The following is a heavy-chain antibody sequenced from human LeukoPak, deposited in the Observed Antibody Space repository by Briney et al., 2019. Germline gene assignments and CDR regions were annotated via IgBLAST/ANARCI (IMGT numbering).Heavy chain of an antibody. CDR1: GGSISSYY. D-gene: IGHD2-21*02. V-gene: IGHV4-59*01. J-gene: IGHJ4*02. Sequence: SETLSLTCTVSGGSISSYYWSWIRQPPGKGLEWIGYIYYSGSTNYNPSLKSRVTISVDTSKNQFSLKLSSVTAADTAVYYCARGGVTAAFDYWGQGTLVTVSS. CDR2: IYYSGST. CDR3: ARGGVTAAFDY.